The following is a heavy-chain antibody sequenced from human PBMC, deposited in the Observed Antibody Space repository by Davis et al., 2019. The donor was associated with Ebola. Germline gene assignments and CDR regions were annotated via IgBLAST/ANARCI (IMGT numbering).Heavy chain of an antibody. J-gene: IGHJ6*03. CDR2: IHYSGST. CDR3: AGGGFLEWSSYYMDV. Sequence: SETLSLTCTVSDGSISPYYWSWIRQLPGKGLEWIGCIHYSGSTNYNPALKSRVPISVDPSKNQCSLKLSSVTVADTAVYYCAGGGFLEWSSYYMDVWDKGTTVTVSS. V-gene: IGHV4-59*01. D-gene: IGHD3-3*01. CDR1: DGSISPYY.